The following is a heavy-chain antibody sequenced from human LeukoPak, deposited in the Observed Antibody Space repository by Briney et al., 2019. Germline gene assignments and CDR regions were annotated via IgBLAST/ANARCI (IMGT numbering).Heavy chain of an antibody. D-gene: IGHD5-12*01. V-gene: IGHV3-43*01. Sequence: PGGSLRLSCAASGFTFHHYSVHWVRQPPGKGLEWVSLISWDGGITYYADSVRGRFTISRDNSKKSLSLEMNSLRTEDTALYYCAKDSNTGGYSFDSWGQGTLVTVSS. CDR2: ISWDGGIT. CDR3: AKDSNTGGYSFDS. J-gene: IGHJ4*02. CDR1: GFTFHHYS.